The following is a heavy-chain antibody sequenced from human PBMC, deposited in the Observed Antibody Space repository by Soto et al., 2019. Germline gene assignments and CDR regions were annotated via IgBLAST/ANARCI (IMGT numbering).Heavy chain of an antibody. D-gene: IGHD3-22*01. Sequence: GGSLRLSCAASGFTFSSYSMHWVRQAPGKGLEWVSSISSSSSYIYYGDSVKGRFTISRDNAKNSLYLQMNSLRAEDTATYYCARVHYYDSSGFYFWAQGTLVTVSS. V-gene: IGHV3-21*01. J-gene: IGHJ4*02. CDR1: GFTFSSYS. CDR2: ISSSSSYI. CDR3: ARVHYYDSSGFYF.